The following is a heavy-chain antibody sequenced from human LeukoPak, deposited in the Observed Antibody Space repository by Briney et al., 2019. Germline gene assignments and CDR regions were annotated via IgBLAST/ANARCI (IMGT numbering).Heavy chain of an antibody. J-gene: IGHJ6*02. D-gene: IGHD2-2*01. Sequence: SETLSLTCAVSGGSFSSGGFSWSWIRQPPGKGLEWIGYMFHNGSTHYSPSLQRRVTISVDRFKNQFSLRLRSVTAADTAVYYCGRETLGYCSGTTCSLGMDVWGQGTTVTVSS. V-gene: IGHV4-30-2*01. CDR3: GRETLGYCSGTTCSLGMDV. CDR2: MFHNGST. CDR1: GGSFSSGGFS.